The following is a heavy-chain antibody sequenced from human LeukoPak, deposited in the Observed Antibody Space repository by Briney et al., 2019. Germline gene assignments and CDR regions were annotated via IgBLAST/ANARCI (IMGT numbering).Heavy chain of an antibody. J-gene: IGHJ4*02. V-gene: IGHV4-34*01. CDR1: GESVSGYF. CDR3: AREGYCSGTSCYNFNY. CDR2: INPSGGT. D-gene: IGHD2-2*02. Sequence: SETLSLTCAVYGESVSGYFWSWIRQSPGKGLEWIGEINPSGGTNYSPSLKSRVTISLDTSKNQFSLNLSSVTAADTAVYYCAREGYCSGTSCYNFNYWGQGTLVTVSS.